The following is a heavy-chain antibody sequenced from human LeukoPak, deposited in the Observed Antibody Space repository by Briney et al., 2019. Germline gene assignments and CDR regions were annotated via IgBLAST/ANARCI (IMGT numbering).Heavy chain of an antibody. CDR3: ASLTTADAFDI. CDR1: GDSISSSRHH. J-gene: IGHJ3*02. V-gene: IGHV4-61*05. Sequence: SETLSLTCTVSGDSISSSRHHWGWIRQPPGKGLEWIGYIYDSGSTNYNPSLKSRVTISVDTSKNQFSLKLSSVTAADTAVFYCASLTTADAFDIWGQGTMVTVSS. D-gene: IGHD3-22*01. CDR2: IYDSGST.